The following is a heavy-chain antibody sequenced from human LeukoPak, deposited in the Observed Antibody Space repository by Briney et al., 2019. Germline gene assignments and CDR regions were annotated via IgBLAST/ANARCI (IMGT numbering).Heavy chain of an antibody. CDR3: ARGAGGIAAAGADY. V-gene: IGHV3-33*01. J-gene: IGHJ4*02. CDR2: IWYDGSNK. Sequence: GGSLRLSCAASGFTFSSYGMHWVRQAPGKGLEWVAVIWYDGSNKYYADSVKGRFTISRDNSKNTLYLQMNSLRAEDTAVYYCARGAGGIAAAGADYWGQGTLVAVSS. D-gene: IGHD6-13*01. CDR1: GFTFSSYG.